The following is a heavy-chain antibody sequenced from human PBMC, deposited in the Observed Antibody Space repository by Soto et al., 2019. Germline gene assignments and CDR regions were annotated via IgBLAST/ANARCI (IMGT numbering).Heavy chain of an antibody. CDR1: GGSISSGGYY. J-gene: IGHJ4*02. CDR2: IYYSGST. CDR3: ARDYCSSTSCYGLDY. D-gene: IGHD2-2*01. Sequence: SETLSLTCTVSGGSISSGGYYWSWIRQHPGEGLEWIGYIYYSGSTYYNPSLKSRVTISVDTSKNQFSLKLSSVTAADTAVYYCARDYCSSTSCYGLDYWGQGTLVTVSS. V-gene: IGHV4-31*03.